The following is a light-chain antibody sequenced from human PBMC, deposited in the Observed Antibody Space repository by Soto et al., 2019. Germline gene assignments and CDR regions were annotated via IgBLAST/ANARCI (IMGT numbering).Light chain of an antibody. CDR3: SSYRTVGPFV. CDR1: SSDVGGYNY. V-gene: IGLV2-14*03. Sequence: QAVVTQPASVSGSPGQSIAISCTGTSSDVGGYNYVSWYQQLPGKAPKLLISDVSNRPSGVSHRFSGSKSGNTASLTISGLQAEDEADYYCSSYRTVGPFVFGTGTKLTVL. J-gene: IGLJ1*01. CDR2: DVS.